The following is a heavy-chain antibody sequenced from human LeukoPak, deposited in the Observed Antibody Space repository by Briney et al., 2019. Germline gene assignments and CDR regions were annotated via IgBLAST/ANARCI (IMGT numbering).Heavy chain of an antibody. V-gene: IGHV4-4*07. CDR3: ARSLWSGDSAWYFDL. D-gene: IGHD3-10*02. CDR2: IYTSGST. Sequence: SETLSLTCTVSGGSISSYYWSWIRQPAGKGLEWIGRIYTSGSTNYNPSLKSRVTMSVDTSKNQFSLKLSSVTAADTAVYYCARSLWSGDSAWYFDLWGRGTLVTVSS. J-gene: IGHJ2*01. CDR1: GGSISSYY.